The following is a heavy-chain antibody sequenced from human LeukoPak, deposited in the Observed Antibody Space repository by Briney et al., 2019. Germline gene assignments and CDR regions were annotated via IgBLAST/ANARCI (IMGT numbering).Heavy chain of an antibody. Sequence: PGGSLRLSCATSGFTVSSNYMSWVRQPPGKGLEWVSIIYSGGSTYYADSVKGRFTISRDNSKNTVYLQMNSLRAEDTAVYYCAGLTDYDSGFDYWGQGTLVTVSS. V-gene: IGHV3-53*01. D-gene: IGHD4-17*01. J-gene: IGHJ4*02. CDR3: AGLTDYDSGFDY. CDR2: IYSGGST. CDR1: GFTVSSNY.